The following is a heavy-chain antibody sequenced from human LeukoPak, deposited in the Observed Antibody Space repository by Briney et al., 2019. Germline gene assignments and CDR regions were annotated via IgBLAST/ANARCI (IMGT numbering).Heavy chain of an antibody. CDR1: GYTFTGYY. Sequence: ASVKVSCKASGYTFTGYYMHWVRQPPGQGLEWMGWINPNSGGTNYAQKFQGRVTMTRDTSISTAYMELSRLRSEDTAVYYCARDSSSWGNYGMDVWGQGTTVTVSS. D-gene: IGHD6-13*01. CDR2: INPNSGGT. CDR3: ARDSSSWGNYGMDV. J-gene: IGHJ6*02. V-gene: IGHV1-2*02.